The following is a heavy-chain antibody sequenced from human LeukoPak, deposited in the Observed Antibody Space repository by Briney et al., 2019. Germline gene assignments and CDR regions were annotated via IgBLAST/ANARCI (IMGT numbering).Heavy chain of an antibody. J-gene: IGHJ5*02. Sequence: SETLSLTCTVSGGSISSGSYYWSWIRQPAGKGLEWIGRIYTSGSTNYNPSLKSRVTISVDTSKNQFSLKLSSEAAADTAVYYCARDRIVGATWFDPWGQGTLVTVSS. CDR1: GGSISSGSYY. CDR3: ARDRIVGATWFDP. D-gene: IGHD1-26*01. V-gene: IGHV4-61*02. CDR2: IYTSGST.